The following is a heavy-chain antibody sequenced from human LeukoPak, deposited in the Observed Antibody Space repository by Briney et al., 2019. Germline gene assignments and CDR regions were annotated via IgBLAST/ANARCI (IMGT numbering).Heavy chain of an antibody. CDR3: ARDLPFQLLYGHDAFDI. CDR2: IYTSGST. J-gene: IGHJ3*02. Sequence: SETLSLTCTVSGGSISSYYWSWIRQPAGEGLEWIGRIYTSGSTNYNPFLKSRVTMSVDTSKNQFSLKLSSVTAADTAVYYCARDLPFQLLYGHDAFDIWGQGTMVTVSS. CDR1: GGSISSYY. V-gene: IGHV4-4*07. D-gene: IGHD2-2*02.